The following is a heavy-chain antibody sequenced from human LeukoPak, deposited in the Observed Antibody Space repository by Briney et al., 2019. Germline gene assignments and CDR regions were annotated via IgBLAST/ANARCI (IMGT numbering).Heavy chain of an antibody. Sequence: SETLSLTCTVSGGSISSYYWSWIRQPPGKGLEWIGYIYYSGSTNYNPSLKSRVTISVDTSKNQFSLKLSSVTAADTAVYYCARELDAFDIWGQGTMVTVSP. V-gene: IGHV4-59*01. J-gene: IGHJ3*02. CDR1: GGSISSYY. CDR2: IYYSGST. CDR3: ARELDAFDI.